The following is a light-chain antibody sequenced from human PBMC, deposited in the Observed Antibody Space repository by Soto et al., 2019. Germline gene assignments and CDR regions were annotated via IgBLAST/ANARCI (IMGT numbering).Light chain of an antibody. CDR3: QHCNTSWT. Sequence: IQMTQTPSTLPASVGDRVTIPCRASQSISTWLAWYQQKPGKAPKLLIYDVSSLESGVPSRFSGSGSGTEFTLTISSLQPDDFATYYCQHCNTSWTFGQGTKVDIK. CDR2: DVS. J-gene: IGKJ1*01. V-gene: IGKV1-5*01. CDR1: QSISTW.